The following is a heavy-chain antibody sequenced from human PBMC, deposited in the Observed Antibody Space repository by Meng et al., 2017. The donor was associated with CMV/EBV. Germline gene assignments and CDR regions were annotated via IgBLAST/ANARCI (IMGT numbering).Heavy chain of an antibody. V-gene: IGHV4-34*01. J-gene: IGHJ4*02. CDR3: ARESMVRGED. CDR1: GGSFSGYY. D-gene: IGHD3-10*01. Sequence: VPLKPWGAGLLKPSETLSLTCAVYGGSFSGYYWSWIRQPPGKGLEWIGEINHSGSTNYNPSLKSRVTISVDTSKNQFSLKLSSVTAADTAVYYCARESMVRGEDWGQGTLVTVSS. CDR2: INHSGST.